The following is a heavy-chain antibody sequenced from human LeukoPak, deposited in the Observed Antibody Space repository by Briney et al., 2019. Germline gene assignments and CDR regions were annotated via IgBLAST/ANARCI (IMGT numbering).Heavy chain of an antibody. D-gene: IGHD6-13*01. J-gene: IGHJ5*02. CDR2: ISWNSGSI. V-gene: IGHV3-9*01. Sequence: LRLSCAASGFTFDDYAMHWVRQAPGKGLEWVSGISWNSGSIGYADSVKGRFTISRDNAKNSLYLQMNSLRAEDTALYYCAKDKVSAAGTEGGLDPWGQGTLVTVSS. CDR1: GFTFDDYA. CDR3: AKDKVSAAGTEGGLDP.